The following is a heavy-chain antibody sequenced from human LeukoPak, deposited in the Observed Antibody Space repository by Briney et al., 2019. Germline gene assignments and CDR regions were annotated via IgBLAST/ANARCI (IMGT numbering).Heavy chain of an antibody. Sequence: PGGSLRLSCAASGFTFSIYGMSWVRQAPGRGLEWVSAMSGSGGSTYYADSVKGRFTISRDNSKNTLYLQMNSLRAEDTAVYYCARGKGVPAAREGDYYYYYMDVWGKGTTVTVSS. D-gene: IGHD2-2*01. CDR3: ARGKGVPAAREGDYYYYYMDV. V-gene: IGHV3-23*01. CDR2: MSGSGGST. J-gene: IGHJ6*03. CDR1: GFTFSIYG.